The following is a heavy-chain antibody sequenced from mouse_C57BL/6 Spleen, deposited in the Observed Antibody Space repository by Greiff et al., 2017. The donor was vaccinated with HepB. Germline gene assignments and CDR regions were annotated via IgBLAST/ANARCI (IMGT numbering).Heavy chain of an antibody. V-gene: IGHV5-4*01. CDR2: ISDGGSYT. D-gene: IGHD3-3*01. J-gene: IGHJ2*01. CDR3: ARDRTGGFDY. CDR1: GFTFSSYA. Sequence: EVKLVESGGGLVKPGGSLKLSCAASGFTFSSYAMSWVRQTPEKRLEWVATISDGGSYTYYPDNVKGRFTISRDNAKNNLYLQMSHLKSEDTAMYYCARDRTGGFDYWGQGTTLTVSS.